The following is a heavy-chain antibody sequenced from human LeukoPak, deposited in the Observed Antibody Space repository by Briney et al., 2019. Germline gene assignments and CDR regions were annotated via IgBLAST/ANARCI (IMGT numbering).Heavy chain of an antibody. CDR2: LYYSGIT. CDR3: ARSVGATSVDY. Sequence: SETLSLTCTVSGVSINSNYYYWGWIRQPPGKGLEWIGYLYYSGITKYNPSLKSRVTISVDTSKNHFSLRLSSVTAADSAVYYCARSVGATSVDYWGQGTLVTVSS. D-gene: IGHD1-26*01. V-gene: IGHV4-61*05. CDR1: GVSINSNYYY. J-gene: IGHJ4*02.